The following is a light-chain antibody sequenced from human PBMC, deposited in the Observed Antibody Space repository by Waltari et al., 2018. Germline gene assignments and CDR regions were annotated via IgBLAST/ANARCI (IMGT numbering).Light chain of an antibody. CDR2: DGG. J-gene: IGLJ2*01. V-gene: IGLV3-21*02. Sequence: SYVLTQPPSVSVAPGQTASIACGGGTCGSEGGPLYQKKPGQAPVMVLFDGGDRPLGIPDRIAGSKSGNTATLTISGIEAGDEAAYYCQVWDPSTDHVLFGGGTKLTVL. CDR3: QVWDPSTDHVL. CDR1: TCGSEG.